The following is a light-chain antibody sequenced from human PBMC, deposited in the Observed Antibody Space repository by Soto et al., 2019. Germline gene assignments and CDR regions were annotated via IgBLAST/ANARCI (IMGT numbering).Light chain of an antibody. CDR1: SSDVGGYNY. CDR2: EVT. Sequence: QSALTQPPSASGSPGQSVTISCTGTSSDVGGYNYVSWYQHHPGKAPKLIIYEVTKRPSGVPDRFSGSKSGNTAALTVSGLQAEDEDYYYCSSEARRGTHVSFGGGTKLTVL. V-gene: IGLV2-8*01. CDR3: SSEARRGTHVS. J-gene: IGLJ2*01.